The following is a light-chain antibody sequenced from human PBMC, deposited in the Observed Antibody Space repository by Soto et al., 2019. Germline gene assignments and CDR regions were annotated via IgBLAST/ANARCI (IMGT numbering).Light chain of an antibody. Sequence: DIQMTQSPSSLSASVGDRVTITCQASQDISNYLNWYQQNPGKAPKLLIYDASKLETGVPSRFSRSGSGTDFTSTISSPQPEDIATYYYQQYDNRPFTIGPGTKVDIK. CDR1: QDISNY. CDR2: DAS. V-gene: IGKV1-33*01. CDR3: QQYDNRPFT. J-gene: IGKJ3*01.